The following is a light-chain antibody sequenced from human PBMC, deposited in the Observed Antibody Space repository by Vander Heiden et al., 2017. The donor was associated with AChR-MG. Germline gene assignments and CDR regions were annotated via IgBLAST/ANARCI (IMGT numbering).Light chain of an antibody. CDR1: PSIPTY. J-gene: IGKJ1*01. CDR2: AAS. Sequence: DIQMTQSPSSLSASVGDRVTITCRAGPSIPTYLNWFQQKPGKAPKLLIYAASSLQSGVPSRFSGSGSGTDFTLTISSLQPEDFATYYCQQCYSTPRTFGPGTKVEIK. CDR3: QQCYSTPRT. V-gene: IGKV1-39*01.